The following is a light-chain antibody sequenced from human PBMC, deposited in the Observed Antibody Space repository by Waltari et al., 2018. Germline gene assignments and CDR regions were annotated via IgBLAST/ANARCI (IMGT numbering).Light chain of an antibody. CDR1: STAVGGYNS. J-gene: IGLJ2*01. CDR3: SSYTSTRTLV. CDR2: DVT. Sequence: QSALTQPASVSGTPGQSITISCTGTSTAVGGYNSVSWYQQHPGIAPKLLIYDVTYRPSGVSNRFSGSKSGNTASLTISGLQAEDEADYYCSSYTSTRTLVFGGGTKLTVL. V-gene: IGLV2-14*03.